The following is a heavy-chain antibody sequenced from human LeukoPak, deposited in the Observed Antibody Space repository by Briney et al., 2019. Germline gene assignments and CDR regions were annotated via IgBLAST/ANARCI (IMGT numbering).Heavy chain of an antibody. Sequence: SETLSLTCTVSGGSISSGSYYWSWIRQPAGKGLEWIGRIYTSGSTNYNPSLKSRVTISVDTSKNQFSLKLSSVTAADTAVYYCAREDGAVLDFWRVNYYYYMDVWGKGTTVTVSS. CDR1: GGSISSGSYY. J-gene: IGHJ6*03. CDR2: IYTSGST. D-gene: IGHD3-3*01. V-gene: IGHV4-61*02. CDR3: AREDGAVLDFWRVNYYYYMDV.